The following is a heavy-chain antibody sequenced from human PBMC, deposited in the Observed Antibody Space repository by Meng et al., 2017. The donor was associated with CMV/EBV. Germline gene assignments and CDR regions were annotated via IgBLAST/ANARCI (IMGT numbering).Heavy chain of an antibody. V-gene: IGHV4-39*07. CDR3: ASARAARYRYYYYYGMDV. Sequence: GSLRLSCTVSGGSISSARNYWGWIRQPPGKGLEWIGEINHSGSTNYNPSLKSRVTISVDTSKNQFSLKLSSVTAADTAVYYCASARAARYRYYYYYGMDVWGQGTTVTVSS. CDR2: INHSGST. D-gene: IGHD6-6*01. CDR1: GGSISSARNY. J-gene: IGHJ6*02.